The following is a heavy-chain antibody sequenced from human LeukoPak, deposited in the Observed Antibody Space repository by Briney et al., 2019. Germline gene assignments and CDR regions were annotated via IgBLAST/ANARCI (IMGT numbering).Heavy chain of an antibody. Sequence: SETLSLTCTVSGGSISSYYWSWIRQPPGKGLEWIGYIYYSGSTNYNPSLKSRVTISVDTSKNQFSLKLSSVTAADTAVYYCARLHYYDSSGFLFDYWGQGTLVTVSS. CDR2: IYYSGST. J-gene: IGHJ4*02. D-gene: IGHD3-22*01. CDR1: GGSISSYY. V-gene: IGHV4-59*08. CDR3: ARLHYYDSSGFLFDY.